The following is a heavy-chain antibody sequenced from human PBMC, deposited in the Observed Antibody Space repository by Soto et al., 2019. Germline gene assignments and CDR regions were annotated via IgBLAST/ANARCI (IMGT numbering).Heavy chain of an antibody. J-gene: IGHJ5*02. D-gene: IGHD3-22*01. Sequence: GASVKVSCKASGGTFSSYAISWVRQAPGQGLEWMGGIIPIFGTANYAQKFQGRVTITADESTSTAYMELSSLRSEDTAVYYCASDQGGYQPNWFDPWGQGTLVTVSS. CDR1: GGTFSSYA. CDR2: IIPIFGTA. CDR3: ASDQGGYQPNWFDP. V-gene: IGHV1-69*13.